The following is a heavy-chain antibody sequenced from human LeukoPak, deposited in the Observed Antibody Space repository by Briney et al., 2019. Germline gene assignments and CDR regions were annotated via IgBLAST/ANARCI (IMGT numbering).Heavy chain of an antibody. V-gene: IGHV3-30-3*01. CDR2: ISYDGSNK. Sequence: GGSLRLSCAASGFTFSSYAMHWVRQAPGKGLEWVAVISYDGSNKYYADSVKGRFTISRDISKNTLYLQMNSLRAEDTAVYFCATGRRSGDLLPFDYWGQGTLVTVSS. CDR1: GFTFSSYA. CDR3: ATGRRSGDLLPFDY. J-gene: IGHJ4*02. D-gene: IGHD4-17*01.